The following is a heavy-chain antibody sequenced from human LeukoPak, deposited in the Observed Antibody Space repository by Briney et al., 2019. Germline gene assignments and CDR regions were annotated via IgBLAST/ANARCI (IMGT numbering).Heavy chain of an antibody. CDR2: IYYSGSKST. CDR1: GVSISGYY. CDR3: ARDLGDFDYGDYGWFDP. V-gene: IGHV4-59*01. D-gene: IGHD4-17*01. Sequence: SETLSLTCTVSGVSISGYYWRWLRQSPGRGLEGIGYIYYSGSKSTNYNPSLQSQITMSVDTSKNQLSLKLSSVTAADTAVYYCARDLGDFDYGDYGWFDPWGQGTLVTVSS. J-gene: IGHJ5*02.